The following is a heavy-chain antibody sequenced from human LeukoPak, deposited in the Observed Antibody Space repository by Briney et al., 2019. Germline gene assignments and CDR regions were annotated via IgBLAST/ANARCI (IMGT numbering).Heavy chain of an antibody. V-gene: IGHV1-69*06. CDR3: AAAGRGYDSSRLDY. D-gene: IGHD3-22*01. Sequence: SVKVSCKASGGTFSSYAISWVRQAPGQGLEWMGGIIPIFGTANYAQKFQGRVTITADKSTSTAYMELSSLRSEDTAVYYCAAAGRGYDSSRLDYWGQGTLVTVSS. J-gene: IGHJ4*02. CDR2: IIPIFGTA. CDR1: GGTFSSYA.